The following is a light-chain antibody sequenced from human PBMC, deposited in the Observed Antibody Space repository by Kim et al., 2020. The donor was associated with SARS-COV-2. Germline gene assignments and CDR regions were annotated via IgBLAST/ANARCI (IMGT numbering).Light chain of an antibody. CDR2: DAS. J-gene: IGKJ1*01. CDR1: QTIITW. CDR3: QQYHSYSGT. Sequence: DIHMTQSPSTLSASVGDRVTITCRASQTIITWLALFQQKPGKAPKLLIYDASTLQSGVPSRFSASGSGTEFTLTINSLQPDDFATYYCQQYHSYSGTFGQGTKVDIK. V-gene: IGKV1-5*01.